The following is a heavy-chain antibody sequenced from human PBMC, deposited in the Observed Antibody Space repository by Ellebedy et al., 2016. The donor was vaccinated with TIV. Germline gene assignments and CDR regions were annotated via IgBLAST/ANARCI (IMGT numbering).Heavy chain of an antibody. V-gene: IGHV1-69*13. Sequence: AASVKVSCKASGGTFNNYAISWARQAPGQGLEWMGGIIPIFGTANYAQKFRGRVTITADESTSAAYMDLSSLRYEDTAVYYCARAESDGYAWDYWGQGTLVTVSS. CDR1: GGTFNNYA. J-gene: IGHJ4*02. CDR2: IIPIFGTA. D-gene: IGHD5-24*01. CDR3: ARAESDGYAWDY.